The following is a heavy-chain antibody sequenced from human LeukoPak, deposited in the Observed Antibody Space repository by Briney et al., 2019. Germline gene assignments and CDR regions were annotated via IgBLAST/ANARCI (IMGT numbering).Heavy chain of an antibody. Sequence: PGGSLRLSCAASGFIFSSNIMNWVRQAPGKGLEWVSTISGSGGVYTYYADSVKGRFTISRDNSKNTLYLQMNSLRAEDTAVYYCAKGPGHDYWGQGTLVTVSS. CDR3: AKGPGHDY. CDR1: GFIFSSNI. J-gene: IGHJ4*02. V-gene: IGHV3-23*01. CDR2: ISGSGGVYT.